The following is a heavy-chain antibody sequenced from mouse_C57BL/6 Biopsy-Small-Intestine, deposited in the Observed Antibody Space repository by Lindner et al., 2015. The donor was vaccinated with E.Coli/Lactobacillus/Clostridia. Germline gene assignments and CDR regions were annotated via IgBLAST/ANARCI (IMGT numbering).Heavy chain of an antibody. V-gene: IGHV1-77*01. CDR1: GYTFIDYG. D-gene: IGHD3-1*01. CDR3: ARDDRTSARPHF. CDR2: ISEYNGNT. Sequence: SVKVSCKTSGYTFIDYGVSWVRLAPGQGLEWMGWISEYNGNTDYAQKFKGRVTMTTDTSTTTAYMELRSLTSDDTAVYFCARDDRTSARPHFWGQGTLVTVSS. J-gene: IGHJ4*01.